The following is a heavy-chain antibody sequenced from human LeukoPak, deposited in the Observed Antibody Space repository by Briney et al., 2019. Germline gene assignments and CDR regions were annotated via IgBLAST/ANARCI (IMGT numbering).Heavy chain of an antibody. CDR2: IYYSGSS. D-gene: IGHD2-2*01. Sequence: SETLSLTCTVSGGSVSSVSYYWSWIRQPPGKGLEWIGYIYYSGSSSYNPALKSRVTISLDTSKNQLSLKLSSVTAADTAIYYCARLYCSRTSCYYSNWGQGTLVTVSS. CDR1: GGSVSSVSYY. V-gene: IGHV4-61*01. J-gene: IGHJ4*02. CDR3: ARLYCSRTSCYYSN.